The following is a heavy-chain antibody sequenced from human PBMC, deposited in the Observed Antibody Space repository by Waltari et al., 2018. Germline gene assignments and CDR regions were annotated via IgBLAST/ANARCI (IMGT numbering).Heavy chain of an antibody. CDR2: FDPEDGET. J-gene: IGHJ4*02. CDR3: ATIMNYYDSSGYYPDY. D-gene: IGHD3-22*01. Sequence: QVQLVQSGAEVKKPGASVKVSCKVSGYTLTELSMHWVRPAPGKGLEWMGGFDPEDGETIYAQKFQGRVTMTEDTSTDTAYMELSSLRSEDTAVYYCATIMNYYDSSGYYPDYWGQGTLVTVSS. CDR1: GYTLTELS. V-gene: IGHV1-24*01.